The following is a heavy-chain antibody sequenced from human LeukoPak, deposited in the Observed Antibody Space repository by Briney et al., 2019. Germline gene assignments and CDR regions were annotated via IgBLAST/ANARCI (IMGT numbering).Heavy chain of an antibody. CDR1: GFTFNRHW. Sequence: PGGSLRLSCAASGFTFNRHWMKWVRQAPGKGLEWIANVNPDMSEKNYVESVKGRFTISRDKLKNSLYLQMNSLRGDDTAVYYCARDGLPVALDKWGQGTLVTVSS. J-gene: IGHJ4*02. CDR3: ARDGLPVALDK. V-gene: IGHV3-7*01. CDR2: VNPDMSEK. D-gene: IGHD2-2*01.